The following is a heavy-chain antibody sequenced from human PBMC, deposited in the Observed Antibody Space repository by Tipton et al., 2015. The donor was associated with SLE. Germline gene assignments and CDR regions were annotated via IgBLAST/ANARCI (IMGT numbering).Heavy chain of an antibody. CDR2: MNPNSGNT. CDR1: GYTFTTYD. CDR3: ARGCRKY. J-gene: IGHJ4*02. Sequence: QSGPEVKKPGASVKVSCKASGYTFTTYDINWVRQATGQGLEWMGRMNPNSGNTAYAPKFQGRLIMTRNTSISTVYMELSNLRSEDTAVYFCARGCRKYWGQGTLVTVSS. V-gene: IGHV1-8*01. D-gene: IGHD2-15*01.